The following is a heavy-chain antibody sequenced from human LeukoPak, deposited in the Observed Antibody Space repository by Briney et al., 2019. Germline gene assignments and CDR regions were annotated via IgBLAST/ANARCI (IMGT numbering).Heavy chain of an antibody. V-gene: IGHV3-21*01. J-gene: IGHJ4*02. CDR2: ISSSSIYI. Sequence: GGALRLSCAACGFTFSSNSMNGVGQAPGKGGEGVSSISSSSIYIYYADSVTGPFTISRDNAKNSLYLQMNSLRAEDTAVYYCASPGSGSYYFDYWGQGTLVTVSS. D-gene: IGHD1-26*01. CDR3: ASPGSGSYYFDY. CDR1: GFTFSSNS.